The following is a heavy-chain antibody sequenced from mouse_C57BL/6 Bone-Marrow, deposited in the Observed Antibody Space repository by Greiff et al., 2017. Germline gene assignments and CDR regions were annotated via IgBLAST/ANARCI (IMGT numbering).Heavy chain of an antibody. CDR3: ARRNGIRYWYFDV. CDR2: IDPNGGGT. J-gene: IGHJ1*03. Sequence: QVQLQQPGAELVKPGASVKLSCKASGYTFTSYWMHWVKQRPGRGLEWIGRIDPNGGGTKYNEKFKSKATLTVDKPSSTAYMQLSRLTSEDSAVYYCARRNGIRYWYFDVWGTGTTVTVSS. CDR1: GYTFTSYW. D-gene: IGHD1-1*01. V-gene: IGHV1-72*01.